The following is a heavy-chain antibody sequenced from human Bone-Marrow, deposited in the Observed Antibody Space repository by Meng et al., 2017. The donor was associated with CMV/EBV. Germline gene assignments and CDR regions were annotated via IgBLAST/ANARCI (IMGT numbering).Heavy chain of an antibody. D-gene: IGHD2-2*01. Sequence: GESLKISCAASGFTFDDYGMSWVRQAPGKGLEWVSGINWNGGSTGYADSVKGRFTISRDNAKNSLYLQMNSLRAEDTALYYCARVGPVGDIVVVPAAPLDDWGHGTLVTVSS. CDR2: INWNGGST. CDR1: GFTFDDYG. V-gene: IGHV3-20*04. J-gene: IGHJ4*01. CDR3: ARVGPVGDIVVVPAAPLDD.